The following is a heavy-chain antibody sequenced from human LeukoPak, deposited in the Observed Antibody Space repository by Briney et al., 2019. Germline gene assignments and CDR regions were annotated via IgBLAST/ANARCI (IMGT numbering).Heavy chain of an antibody. CDR2: IYYSGST. J-gene: IGHJ4*02. D-gene: IGHD5-18*01. CDR1: GGSISSYY. Sequence: SETLSLTCTVSGGSISSYYWSWIRQPAGKGLEWIGYIYYSGSTNYNPSLKSRVTISVDTPKNQFSLKLSSVTAADTAVYYCARSPGGNSDFDYWGQGTLVTVSS. V-gene: IGHV4-59*01. CDR3: ARSPGGNSDFDY.